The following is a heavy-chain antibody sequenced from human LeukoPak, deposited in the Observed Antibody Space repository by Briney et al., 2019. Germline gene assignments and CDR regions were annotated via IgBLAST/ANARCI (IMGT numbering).Heavy chain of an antibody. D-gene: IGHD5-12*01. CDR1: GFTFSSYG. Sequence: GGSLRLSCAASGFTFSSYGMSWVRQAPGKGLEWVSAISGSGGSTYYADSVKGRFTISRDNSKNTLYLRMNSLRAEDTAVYYCARDLYSGYDSSNYWGQGTLVTVSS. CDR3: ARDLYSGYDSSNY. V-gene: IGHV3-23*01. CDR2: ISGSGGST. J-gene: IGHJ4*02.